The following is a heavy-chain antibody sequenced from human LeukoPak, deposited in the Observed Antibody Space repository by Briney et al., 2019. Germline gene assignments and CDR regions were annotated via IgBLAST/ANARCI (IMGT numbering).Heavy chain of an antibody. CDR3: ARGTEGPDVFDI. CDR2: IWYDGSNK. D-gene: IGHD1-1*01. V-gene: IGHV3-33*01. J-gene: IGHJ3*02. CDR1: GFTFSSYG. Sequence: PGGSLRLSCAASGFTFSSYGMHWVRQAPGKGLEWVAVIWYDGSNKYYADSVKGRFTISRDNSKNTLYLQMNSLRAEDTAVYYCARGTEGPDVFDIWGQGTRVTVS.